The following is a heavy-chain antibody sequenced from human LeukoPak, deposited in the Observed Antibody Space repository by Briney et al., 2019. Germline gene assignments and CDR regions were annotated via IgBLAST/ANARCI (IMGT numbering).Heavy chain of an antibody. CDR1: GFTLSSYA. Sequence: GGSLRLSCAVSGFTLSSYAMSLVRQAPGKGLEWVSLISGSGGSTYYADSVKGRFTISSDNSKDTLYLQMNSLRAEDTAIYYCAKGRGDVWGQGTTVAVSS. J-gene: IGHJ6*02. CDR3: AKGRGDV. V-gene: IGHV3-23*01. CDR2: ISGSGGST.